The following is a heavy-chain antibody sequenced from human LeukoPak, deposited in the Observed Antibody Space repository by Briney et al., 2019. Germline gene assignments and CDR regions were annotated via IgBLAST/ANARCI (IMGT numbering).Heavy chain of an antibody. V-gene: IGHV4-61*01. D-gene: IGHD3-10*01. J-gene: IGHJ5*02. CDR1: GGSISSSSYY. CDR3: ARAAPPTMVRGVIAHNWFDP. CDR2: IYYSGST. Sequence: SETLSLTCTVSGGSISSSSYYWSWIRQPPGKGLEWIGYIYYSGSTNYNPSLKSRVTISVDTSKNQFSLKLSSVTAADTAVYYCARAAPPTMVRGVIAHNWFDPWGQGTLVTVSS.